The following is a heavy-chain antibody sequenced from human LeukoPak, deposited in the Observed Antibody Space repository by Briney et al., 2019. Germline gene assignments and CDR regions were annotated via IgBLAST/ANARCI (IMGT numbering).Heavy chain of an antibody. CDR1: GFTFDDYT. J-gene: IGHJ3*02. CDR2: ISWNSGSI. V-gene: IGHV3-9*03. Sequence: GRSLRLSCAASGFTFDDYTMHWVRQAPGKGLEWVSGISWNSGSIGYADSVKGRFTISRDHAKNSLYLQMNSLRAEDMALYYCQKDRGPWPTSSPGALVIWGQGTMV. D-gene: IGHD2-2*01. CDR3: QKDRGPWPTSSPGALVI.